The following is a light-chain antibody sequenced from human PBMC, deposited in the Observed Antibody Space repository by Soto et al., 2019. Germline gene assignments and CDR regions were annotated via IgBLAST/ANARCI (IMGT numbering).Light chain of an antibody. Sequence: DIQMTQSPSTLSASVGDKVTITCRASQSISNWLAWHQQKPGKAPKLLVYKASSLASGVPSRFSGSGSGTEFTLTISSLQPDDFATYYCQKYYSYRAVGQGTKV. J-gene: IGKJ1*01. CDR3: QKYYSYRA. CDR1: QSISNW. V-gene: IGKV1-5*03. CDR2: KAS.